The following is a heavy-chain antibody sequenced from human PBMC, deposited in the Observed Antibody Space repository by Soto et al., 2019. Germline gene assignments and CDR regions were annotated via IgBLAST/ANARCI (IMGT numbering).Heavy chain of an antibody. CDR3: ARTIAEATRKYYYGMDV. D-gene: IGHD6-13*01. CDR1: GYSFTSYW. J-gene: IGHJ6*02. Sequence: PGESLKISCKGSGYSFTSYWISWVRQMPGKGLEWMGRIDPSDSYTNYSPSFQGHVTISADKSISTAYLQWSSLKASDTAMYYCARTIAEATRKYYYGMDVWGQGTTVTVSS. V-gene: IGHV5-10-1*01. CDR2: IDPSDSYT.